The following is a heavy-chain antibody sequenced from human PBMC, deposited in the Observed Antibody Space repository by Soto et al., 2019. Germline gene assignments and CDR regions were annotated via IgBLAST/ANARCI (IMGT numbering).Heavy chain of an antibody. J-gene: IGHJ4*02. CDR1: GFTFSSYG. V-gene: IGHV3-33*01. CDR3: ARSFTPHYYDSSGYYYPSLRQTYYFDY. Sequence: GGSLRLSCAASGFTFSSYGMHWVRQAPGKGLEWVAVIWYDGSNKYYADSVKGRFTISRDNAKNSLYLQMNSLRSEDTAVYYCARSFTPHYYDSSGYYYPSLRQTYYFDYWGQGTLVTVSS. D-gene: IGHD3-22*01. CDR2: IWYDGSNK.